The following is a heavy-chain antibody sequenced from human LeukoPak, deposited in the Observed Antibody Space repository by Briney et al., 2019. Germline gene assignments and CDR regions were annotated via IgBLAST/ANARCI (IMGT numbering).Heavy chain of an antibody. D-gene: IGHD3-10*01. Sequence: PGGSLRLSCAASGFTFNSYGMHWVRQAPGKGLEWVSSISSSSSYIYYADSVKGRLTISRDNAKNSPYLQMNSLRAEDTAVYYCAKELTAWNYYGSGSLFDYWGQGTLVTVSS. J-gene: IGHJ4*02. CDR1: GFTFNSYG. CDR2: ISSSSSYI. CDR3: AKELTAWNYYGSGSLFDY. V-gene: IGHV3-21*01.